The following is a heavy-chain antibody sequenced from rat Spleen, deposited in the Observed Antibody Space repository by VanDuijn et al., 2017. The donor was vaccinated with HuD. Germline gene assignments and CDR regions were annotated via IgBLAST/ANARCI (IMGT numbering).Heavy chain of an antibody. CDR1: GFNFNDYW. D-gene: IGHD1-5*01. CDR2: ISYDGSST. J-gene: IGHJ2*01. CDR3: ARHGVQGDFDY. V-gene: IGHV5-29*01. Sequence: EVQLVESGGGLVQPGRSLKLSCAASGFNFNDYWMGWVRQAPGKGLEWVATISYDGSSTYYRDSVKGRFTISRDNAKSTLYLQMDSLRSEDTATYYCARHGVQGDFDYWGQGVMVTVSS.